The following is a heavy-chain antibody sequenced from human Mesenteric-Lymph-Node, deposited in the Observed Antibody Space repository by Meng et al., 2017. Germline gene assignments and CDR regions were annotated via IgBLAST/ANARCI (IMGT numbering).Heavy chain of an antibody. J-gene: IGHJ4*02. CDR3: ARGGVIAVAGSIVYYFDY. CDR1: GGSISSSSYY. V-gene: IGHV4-39*07. D-gene: IGHD6-19*01. CDR2: IYYSGST. Sequence: SETLSLTCTVSGGSISSSSYYWGWIRQPPGKGLEWIGSIYYSGSTYYNPSLKSRVTISVDTSKNQFSLKLSSVTAADTAVYYCARGGVIAVAGSIVYYFDYWGQGTLVTVSS.